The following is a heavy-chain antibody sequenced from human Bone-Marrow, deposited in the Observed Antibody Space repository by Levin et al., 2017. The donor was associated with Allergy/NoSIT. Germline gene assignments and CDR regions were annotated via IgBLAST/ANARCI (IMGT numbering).Heavy chain of an antibody. J-gene: IGHJ4*02. Sequence: GESLKISCAASGFIFSDSTIHWVRQASGKGLEWVGRIRRETNNYETAYAASVKGRFTISRDDSKGTAYLQMNSLKTDDTAVYYCTRLGSHDYGDYHDYWGQGTLVTVSS. D-gene: IGHD4-17*01. V-gene: IGHV3-73*01. CDR2: IRRETNNYET. CDR1: GFIFSDST. CDR3: TRLGSHDYGDYHDY.